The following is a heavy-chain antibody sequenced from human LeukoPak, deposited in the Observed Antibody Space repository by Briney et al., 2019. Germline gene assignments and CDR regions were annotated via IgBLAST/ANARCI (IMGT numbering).Heavy chain of an antibody. V-gene: IGHV3-33*01. D-gene: IGHD2-2*01. Sequence: GRSLRLSCAASGFTLSSYGMHWVRQAPGKGLEWVAVIWYDGSEKYYADPVRGRFTISRDNSKNTLYLQMNSPRAEDTAVYYCARWAAAMDVWGKGTTVTVSS. J-gene: IGHJ6*04. CDR3: ARWAAAMDV. CDR2: IWYDGSEK. CDR1: GFTLSSYG.